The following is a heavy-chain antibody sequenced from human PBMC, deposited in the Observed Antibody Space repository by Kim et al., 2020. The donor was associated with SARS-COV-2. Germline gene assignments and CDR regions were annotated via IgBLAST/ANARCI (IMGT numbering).Heavy chain of an antibody. Sequence: GGSLRLSCSASGFTFSSYAMHWVRQAPGKGLEYVSAISSNGGSTYYADSVKGRFTISRDNSKNTLYLQMSSLRAEDTAVYYCVKDSYYYDSSGYYPLGAFDIWGQGTMVTVSS. CDR3: VKDSYYYDSSGYYPLGAFDI. CDR2: ISSNGGST. D-gene: IGHD3-22*01. CDR1: GFTFSSYA. J-gene: IGHJ3*02. V-gene: IGHV3-64D*09.